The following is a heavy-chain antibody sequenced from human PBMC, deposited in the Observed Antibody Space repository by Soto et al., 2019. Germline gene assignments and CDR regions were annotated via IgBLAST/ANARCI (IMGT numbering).Heavy chain of an antibody. D-gene: IGHD2-21*02. Sequence: HPGGSLRLSCAASGFTFSSYGMHWVRQAPGKGLEWVAVIWYDGSNKYYADSVKGRFTISRDNSKNTLYLQMNSLRAEDTAVYYCAREYGGNSYFDYWGQGTLVPVSS. V-gene: IGHV3-33*01. CDR2: IWYDGSNK. J-gene: IGHJ4*02. CDR1: GFTFSSYG. CDR3: AREYGGNSYFDY.